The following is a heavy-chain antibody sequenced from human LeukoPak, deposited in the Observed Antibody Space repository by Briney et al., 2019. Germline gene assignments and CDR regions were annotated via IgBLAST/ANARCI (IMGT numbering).Heavy chain of an antibody. V-gene: IGHV3-30*02. CDR2: IRYDGSSK. Sequence: GGSLRLSCAAPGFTFSNYDMHWVRQAPGKGLEWVTFIRYDGSSKYYADSVKGRFTISRDNSKNTLYLQMNSLRAEDTAVYYCARGRYYDFWSGKSGGYYFDYWGQGTLVTVSS. D-gene: IGHD3-3*01. CDR1: GFTFSNYD. CDR3: ARGRYYDFWSGKSGGYYFDY. J-gene: IGHJ4*02.